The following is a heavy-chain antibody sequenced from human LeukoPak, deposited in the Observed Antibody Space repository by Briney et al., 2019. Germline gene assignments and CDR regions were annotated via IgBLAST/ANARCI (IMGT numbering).Heavy chain of an antibody. J-gene: IGHJ6*02. V-gene: IGHV4-59*08. D-gene: IGHD6-13*01. CDR3: ASNFYSSRTYYYGMDV. Sequence: PSETLSLTCTVSGGSISSYYWSWLRQPAGKGLEWIGYIYYSGSTNYNPSLKSRVTISVDTSKNQFSLKLSSVTAADTAVYYCASNFYSSRTYYYGMDVWGQGTTVTVSS. CDR1: GGSISSYY. CDR2: IYYSGST.